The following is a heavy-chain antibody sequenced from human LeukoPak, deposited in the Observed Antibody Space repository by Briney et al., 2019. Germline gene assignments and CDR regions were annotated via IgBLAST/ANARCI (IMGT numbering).Heavy chain of an antibody. Sequence: GGSLRLSCAASGLSVSSNYMSWVRQAPGKGLEWVSAISGSGGSTYYADSVKGRFTISRDNSKNTLYLQMNSLRAEDTAVYYCAKEEPQEAVTWLDPWGQGTLSPSPQ. CDR3: AKEEPQEAVTWLDP. V-gene: IGHV3-23*01. J-gene: IGHJ5*02. CDR1: GLSVSSNY. CDR2: ISGSGGST. D-gene: IGHD1-14*01.